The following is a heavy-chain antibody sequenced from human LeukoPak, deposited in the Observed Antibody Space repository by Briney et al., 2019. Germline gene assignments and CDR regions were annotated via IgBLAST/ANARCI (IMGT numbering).Heavy chain of an antibody. D-gene: IGHD3-10*01. V-gene: IGHV2-5*02. Sequence: SGPTLVKPTETLTLTCTLSGFSRSTRGVGVGWIRQPPGKALEWLVLIYWDDDKRYSPSLKSRLTLTKDTSKSQVVLTMTNMDPVDTATYYCVDTSSLRGSGSYFGSWGQGTLVTVSS. CDR2: IYWDDDK. J-gene: IGHJ4*02. CDR3: VDTSSLRGSGSYFGS. CDR1: GFSRSTRGVG.